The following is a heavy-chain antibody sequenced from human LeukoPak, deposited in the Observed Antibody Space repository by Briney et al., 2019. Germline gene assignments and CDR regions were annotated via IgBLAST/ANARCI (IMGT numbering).Heavy chain of an antibody. Sequence: SETLSLTCAVSGGSFSGYYWSWIRQPPGKGLEWIGEINHSGSTNYNPSLKSRVTTSVDTSKNQFSLKLSPVTAADTAVYYCARGTGSSWYGGPFDSWGQGTLVTVSS. CDR2: INHSGST. CDR1: GGSFSGYY. CDR3: ARGTGSSWYGGPFDS. J-gene: IGHJ4*02. V-gene: IGHV4-34*01. D-gene: IGHD6-13*01.